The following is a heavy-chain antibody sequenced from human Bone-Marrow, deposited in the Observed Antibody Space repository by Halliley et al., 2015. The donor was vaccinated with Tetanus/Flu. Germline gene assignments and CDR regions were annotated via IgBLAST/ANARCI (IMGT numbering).Heavy chain of an antibody. D-gene: IGHD3-16*01. CDR3: ARHYVRETCRHVGLDV. V-gene: IGHV4-39*01. CDR2: IYYSGDT. Sequence: LSLTCTVSGGSISSTSYYWGWIRQPPGKGLEWIGSIYYSGDTYYNPSLKSRVTVSVDTSKNQFSLKLSSVTAADTAVYYCARHYVRETCRHVGLDVWGQGTTVTVSS. J-gene: IGHJ6*02. CDR1: GGSISSTSYY.